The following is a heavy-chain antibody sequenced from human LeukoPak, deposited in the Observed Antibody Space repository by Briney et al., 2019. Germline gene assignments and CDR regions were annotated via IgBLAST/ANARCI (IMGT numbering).Heavy chain of an antibody. V-gene: IGHV3-53*01. CDR2: LYSDGNT. CDR3: ARGVEPLAANTLAY. J-gene: IGHJ4*02. Sequence: GGSLRLSCAASGFTVITNDMAWVRQAPGRGLEWVSVLYSDGNTKYADSVQGRFTISRDNSKNTLYLEMNSLSPDDTAVYYCARGVEPLAANTLAYWGQGTLVTVSS. D-gene: IGHD1-14*01. CDR1: GFTVITND.